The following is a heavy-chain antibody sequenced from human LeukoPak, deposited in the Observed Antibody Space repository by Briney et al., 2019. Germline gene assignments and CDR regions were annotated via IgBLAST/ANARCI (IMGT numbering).Heavy chain of an antibody. CDR1: GGTFSTYYA. CDR2: IIPIVGTA. V-gene: IGHV1-69*04. J-gene: IGHJ5*02. Sequence: SVKVSCKASGGTFSTYYAISWVRQAPGQGLEWMGRIIPIVGTANYAQKFQGRVTMTADKSTGTVYMELSSLRSEDTAVYYCASRSGSGFDPWGQGTLVTVSS. CDR3: ASRSGSGFDP. D-gene: IGHD2-15*01.